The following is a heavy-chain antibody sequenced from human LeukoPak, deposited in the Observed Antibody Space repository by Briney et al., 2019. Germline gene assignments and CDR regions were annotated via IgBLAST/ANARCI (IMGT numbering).Heavy chain of an antibody. Sequence: PGGSLRLSCAASGFTFSSYSMNWVRQAPGKGLEWVSSISSSSSYIYYADSVKGRFTISRDNAKNSLYLQMNSLRAEDTAVYYCARAPRAVLEWLDYGMDVWGQGTTVTVSS. J-gene: IGHJ6*02. CDR1: GFTFSSYS. V-gene: IGHV3-21*01. CDR3: ARAPRAVLEWLDYGMDV. CDR2: ISSSSSYI. D-gene: IGHD3-3*01.